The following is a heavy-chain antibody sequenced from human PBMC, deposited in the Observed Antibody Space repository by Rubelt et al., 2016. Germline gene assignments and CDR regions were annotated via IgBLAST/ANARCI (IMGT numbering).Heavy chain of an antibody. V-gene: IGHV3-9*01. CDR3: ARVYSSYVDY. J-gene: IGHJ4*02. Sequence: VRQAPGKGLEWVSGISWNSGSIGYADSVKGRFTISRDNAKNSLYLQMNSLRAEDTAVYYCARVYSSYVDYWGRGTLDTVSS. D-gene: IGHD4-11*01. CDR2: ISWNSGSI.